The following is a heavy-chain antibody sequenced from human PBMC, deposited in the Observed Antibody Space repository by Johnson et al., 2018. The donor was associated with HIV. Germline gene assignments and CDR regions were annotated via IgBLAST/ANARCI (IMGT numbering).Heavy chain of an antibody. Sequence: VQLVESGGGLVKPGGSLRLSCAASGFTFSNAWMSWVRQAPGKGLEWVGRIKSKTDGGTTDYAAPVQGRFTISRDNSKNTLYLQMNSLRAEDTAVYYCARDAPDSGSYHAFDIWGQGTVVTVSS. CDR2: IKSKTDGGTT. V-gene: IGHV3-15*01. CDR1: GFTFSNAW. D-gene: IGHD1-26*01. CDR3: ARDAPDSGSYHAFDI. J-gene: IGHJ3*02.